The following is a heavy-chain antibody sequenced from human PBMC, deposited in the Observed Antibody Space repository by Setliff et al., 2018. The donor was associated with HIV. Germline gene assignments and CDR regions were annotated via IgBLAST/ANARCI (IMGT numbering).Heavy chain of an antibody. D-gene: IGHD2-15*01. CDR1: GGSFSGSY. Sequence: PSETLSLTCAVYGGSFSGSYWSWIRQPPGKGLEWIGEINQSGSTNYNPSLKSRVTMSVDTSKNQFSLKLSSVTAADTAVYYCARSSLYCSGGSCHLTWFDPWGQGVKVTVSS. V-gene: IGHV4-34*01. CDR2: INQSGST. J-gene: IGHJ5*02. CDR3: ARSSLYCSGGSCHLTWFDP.